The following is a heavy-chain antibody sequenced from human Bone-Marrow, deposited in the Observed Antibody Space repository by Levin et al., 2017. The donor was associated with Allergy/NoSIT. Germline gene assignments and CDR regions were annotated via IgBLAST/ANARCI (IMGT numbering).Heavy chain of an antibody. V-gene: IGHV3-30*18. J-gene: IGHJ5*02. Sequence: GESLKISCVGSGLTISDSGMHWVRQAPGKGLEWVAMIAHAGGSQYYADSVKGRFTVSRDNSKNTVYLLMNSLRDEDTAVYYCAKDLYSNGWFNYFDPWGQGTLLTVYS. CDR3: AKDLYSNGWFNYFDP. D-gene: IGHD6-19*01. CDR1: GLTISDSG. CDR2: IAHAGGSQ.